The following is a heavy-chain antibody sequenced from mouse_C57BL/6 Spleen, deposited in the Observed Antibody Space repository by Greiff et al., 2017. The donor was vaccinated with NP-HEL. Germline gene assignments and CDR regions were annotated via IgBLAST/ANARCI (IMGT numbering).Heavy chain of an antibody. CDR3: APITTVVAFYWYFDV. CDR2: IFPGSGST. V-gene: IGHV1-75*01. Sequence: QVQLQQSGPELVKPGASVKISCKASGYTFTDYYINWVKQRPGQGLEWIGWIFPGSGSTYYNEKFKGKATLTVDKSSSTAYMLLSSLTSEDSAVYFCAPITTVVAFYWYFDVWGTGTTVTVSS. CDR1: GYTFTDYY. J-gene: IGHJ1*03. D-gene: IGHD1-1*01.